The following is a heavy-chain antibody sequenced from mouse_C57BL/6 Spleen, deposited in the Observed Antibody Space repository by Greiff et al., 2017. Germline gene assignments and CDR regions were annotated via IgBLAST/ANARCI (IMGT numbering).Heavy chain of an antibody. Sequence: QVQLQQSGAELVRPGASVTLSCKASGYTLTDYEMHWVKQTPVHGLEWIGAIDPETGGTAYNQKFKGKAILTADKSSSTAYMELRSLTSEDSAVYYCTKGSSSAWFAYWGQGTLVTVSA. CDR1: GYTLTDYE. CDR3: TKGSSSAWFAY. CDR2: IDPETGGT. V-gene: IGHV1-15*01. J-gene: IGHJ3*01. D-gene: IGHD3-1*01.